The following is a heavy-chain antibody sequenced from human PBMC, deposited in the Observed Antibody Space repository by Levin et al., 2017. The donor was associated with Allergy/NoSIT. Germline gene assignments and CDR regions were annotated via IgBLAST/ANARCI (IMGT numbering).Heavy chain of an antibody. CDR3: ARLLSDAFDI. CDR1: GFSFSDYY. J-gene: IGHJ3*02. Sequence: PGGSLRLSCAASGFSFSDYYMSWIRQAPGKGLEWVSYISDSGSIIYYIDSVKGRFSISKDNAKNSLFLQMDNLRAEDTAVYYCARLLSDAFDIWGQGTMVTVSS. V-gene: IGHV3-11*01. CDR2: ISDSGSII. D-gene: IGHD2/OR15-2a*01.